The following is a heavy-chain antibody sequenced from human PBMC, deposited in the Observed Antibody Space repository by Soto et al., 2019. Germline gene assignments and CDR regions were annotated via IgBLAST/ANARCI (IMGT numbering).Heavy chain of an antibody. J-gene: IGHJ4*02. CDR1: GGSFSGYY. V-gene: IGHV4-34*01. D-gene: IGHD2-15*01. Sequence: QVQLQQWGAGLLKPSETLSLTCAVYGGSFSGYYWSWIRQPPGKGLEWIGEINHSGSTNYNPSLKSRVTISVDTSKNQFSLKLSSVTAADTAVYYCARGVVVVAGLDYWGQGTLVTVSS. CDR2: INHSGST. CDR3: ARGVVVVAGLDY.